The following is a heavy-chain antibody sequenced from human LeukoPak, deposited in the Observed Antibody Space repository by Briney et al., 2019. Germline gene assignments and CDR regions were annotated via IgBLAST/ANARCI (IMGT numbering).Heavy chain of an antibody. CDR3: ARYCSGGTCKLGYYYYGMDV. D-gene: IGHD2-15*01. CDR2: IPYDGSNE. Sequence: GGSLRLSCAASGLAFSSYGMHWARQAPGKGLEWVALIPYDGSNEYYADSVKGRFSISRDSSKNTLYLQMNSLRAEDTAVYYCARYCSGGTCKLGYYYYGMDVWGQGTTVTVSS. V-gene: IGHV3-30*03. CDR1: GLAFSSYG. J-gene: IGHJ6*02.